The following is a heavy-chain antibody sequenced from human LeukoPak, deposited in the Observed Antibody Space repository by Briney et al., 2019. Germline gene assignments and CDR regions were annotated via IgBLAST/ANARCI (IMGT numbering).Heavy chain of an antibody. CDR3: ARELDGDYGGFDP. Sequence: ASVKVSCKASGYTFTGYYMHWVRQAPGQGLEWMGWINPKSGDTKYAKKFQGWVTLTRDTSISTAYMELSNLRSDDTAVYYCARELDGDYGGFDPWGQGTLVTVSS. CDR1: GYTFTGYY. D-gene: IGHD4-17*01. V-gene: IGHV1-2*04. CDR2: INPKSGDT. J-gene: IGHJ5*02.